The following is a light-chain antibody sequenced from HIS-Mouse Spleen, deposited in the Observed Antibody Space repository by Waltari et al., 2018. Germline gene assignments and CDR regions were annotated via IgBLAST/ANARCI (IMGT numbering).Light chain of an antibody. J-gene: IGLJ2*01. Sequence: QSALTQPRSVSGSPGQSVTISCTGTSSAVVGYNYVSWYQQHPGKAPKLMIDDVSKRPAGVPDRFSGSKSGNTASLTISGLQAEDEADYYCCSYAGSYTLVFGGGTKLTVL. CDR2: DVS. V-gene: IGLV2-11*01. CDR3: CSYAGSYTLV. CDR1: SSAVVGYNY.